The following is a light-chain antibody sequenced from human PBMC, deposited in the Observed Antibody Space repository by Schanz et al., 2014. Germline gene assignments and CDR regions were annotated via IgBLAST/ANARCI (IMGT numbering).Light chain of an antibody. J-gene: IGKJ5*01. Sequence: EIVLTQSPATLSLSPGERATLSCRASQSVKTDLVWYQQKPGLPPRLLIHDASGRAPGIPDRFSGSGSGTDFILTINRLEPEDFAVYYCQQHPPITFGQGTRLEIK. V-gene: IGKV3-11*01. CDR1: QSVKTD. CDR2: DAS. CDR3: QQHPPIT.